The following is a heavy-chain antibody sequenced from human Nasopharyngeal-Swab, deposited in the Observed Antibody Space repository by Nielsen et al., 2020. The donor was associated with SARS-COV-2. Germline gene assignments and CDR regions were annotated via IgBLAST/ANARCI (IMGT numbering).Heavy chain of an antibody. J-gene: IGHJ3*02. CDR2: ISDSGGST. Sequence: GESLKISCIASGFTFNIYAMAWVRRTPGRGLQWVSGISDSGGSTYYTDSVKGRFAVSRDNSRNTLYLQMHSLRVEDTALYYCSKDDVVRGDAFDIWGQGTMVTVSS. V-gene: IGHV3-23*01. D-gene: IGHD3-10*01. CDR1: GFTFNIYA. CDR3: SKDDVVRGDAFDI.